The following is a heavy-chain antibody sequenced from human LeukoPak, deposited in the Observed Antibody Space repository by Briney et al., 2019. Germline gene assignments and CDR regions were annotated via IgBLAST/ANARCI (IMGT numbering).Heavy chain of an antibody. D-gene: IGHD3-22*01. J-gene: IGHJ4*02. CDR1: GFTFSSYA. CDR2: ISGSGGST. CDR3: AKALSYYYDSGRTNFDY. Sequence: PGGSLRLSCAASGFTFSSYAMSWVRQAPGKGLEWVSAISGSGGSTYYADSVKGRFTISRDNSKNTLYLQMNSLRAEDTAVYYCAKALSYYYDSGRTNFDYWGQGTLVTVSS. V-gene: IGHV3-23*01.